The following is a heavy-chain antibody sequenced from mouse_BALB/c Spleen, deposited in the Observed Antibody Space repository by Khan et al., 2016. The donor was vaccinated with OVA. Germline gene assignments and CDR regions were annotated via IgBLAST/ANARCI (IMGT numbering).Heavy chain of an antibody. D-gene: IGHD1-1*01. CDR2: ISYSGST. Sequence: EVKLLESGPGLVKPSQSLSLTCTVTGYSITSNYAWSWIRQFPGNKLEWMGYISYSGSTNYNPSLKSRISVTRYTSENQFFLQLNSMTTEDTATYYCARQNYYGYALDYWGQGTSVTVSS. CDR3: ARQNYYGYALDY. J-gene: IGHJ4*01. CDR1: GYSITSNYA. V-gene: IGHV3-2*02.